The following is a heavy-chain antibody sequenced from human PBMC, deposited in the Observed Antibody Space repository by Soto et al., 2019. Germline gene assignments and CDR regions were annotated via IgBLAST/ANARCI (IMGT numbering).Heavy chain of an antibody. D-gene: IGHD3-16*01. V-gene: IGHV4-4*02. Sequence: SETLSLTCAVSGGSISSSDWWTWDRQSPGKGLEWIGKIYHGGGNNYSPSLKSRVTISIDKSKNHFSLKLSSVTAADTAVYFCATRNVGSMLASWGRGTIVTLSS. CDR3: ATRNVGSMLAS. CDR1: GGSISSSDW. CDR2: IYHGGGN. J-gene: IGHJ5*02.